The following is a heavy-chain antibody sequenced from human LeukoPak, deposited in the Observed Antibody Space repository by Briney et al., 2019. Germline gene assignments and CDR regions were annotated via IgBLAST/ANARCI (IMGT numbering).Heavy chain of an antibody. CDR2: FDPEDGET. CDR3: ATDGRVDTALYRFDY. Sequence: ASVKVSCKVSGYTLTELSMHWVRQAPGRGLEWMGGFDPEDGETIYAQKFQGRVTMTADTSTDTAYMELSSLRSEDTAVYYCATDGRVDTALYRFDYWGQGTLVTVSS. J-gene: IGHJ4*02. D-gene: IGHD5-18*01. V-gene: IGHV1-24*01. CDR1: GYTLTELS.